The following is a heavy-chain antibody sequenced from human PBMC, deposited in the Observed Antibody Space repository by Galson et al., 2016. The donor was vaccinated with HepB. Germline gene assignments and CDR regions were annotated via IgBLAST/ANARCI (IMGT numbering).Heavy chain of an antibody. Sequence: SLRLSCAASGFTFSDYYMSWIRQAPGKGLEYVSYITSRSTYTNYAAFVKGRFTISRDDAKNSLYLQMNSLRADDTAVHYCARGHYGSGTYYNVYFDSWGQGTLVTVSS. J-gene: IGHJ4*02. V-gene: IGHV3-11*06. CDR2: ITSRSTYT. CDR1: GFTFSDYY. CDR3: ARGHYGSGTYYNVYFDS. D-gene: IGHD3-10*01.